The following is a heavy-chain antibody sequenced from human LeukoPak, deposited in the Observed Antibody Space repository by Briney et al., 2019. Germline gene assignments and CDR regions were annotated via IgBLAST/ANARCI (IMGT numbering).Heavy chain of an antibody. CDR3: ARGGGDY. V-gene: IGHV3-7*01. CDR1: GFTFSDYW. J-gene: IGHJ4*02. CDR2: IKQDGSDK. D-gene: IGHD1-26*01. Sequence: GGSLRLSCVASGFTFSDYWMTWVRQAPGKGLEWVANIKQDGSDKKYVDSVKGRFTISRDNAKNSLYLQMDSLRDEDTAVNYCARGGGDYWGQGTLVTVTS.